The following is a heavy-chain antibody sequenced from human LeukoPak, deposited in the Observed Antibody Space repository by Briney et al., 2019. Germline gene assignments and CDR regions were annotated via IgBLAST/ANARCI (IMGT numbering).Heavy chain of an antibody. D-gene: IGHD5-18*01. J-gene: IGHJ4*02. V-gene: IGHV3-11*01. CDR3: ARGVRGYSYGARFDY. Sequence: GGSLRLSCAASGFTFSDYYMSWIRQAPGKGLEWVSRISRSGSNIYYADSVKGRFTITRDNAKNSLYLQINGLRAEDTAVYYCARGVRGYSYGARFDYWGQGTLVAVSS. CDR1: GFTFSDYY. CDR2: ISRSGSNI.